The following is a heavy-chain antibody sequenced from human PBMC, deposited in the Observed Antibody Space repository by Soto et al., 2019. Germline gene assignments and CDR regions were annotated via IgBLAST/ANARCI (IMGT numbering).Heavy chain of an antibody. CDR2: INAGNGNT. CDR1: GYTFTSYA. CDR3: ARSIVVVTAADY. J-gene: IGHJ4*02. D-gene: IGHD2-21*02. V-gene: IGHV1-3*01. Sequence: QVQLVQSGAEVKKPGASVKVSCKASGYTFTSYAMPWVRQAPGKGLEWMGWINAGNGNTKYSQRFQGRATITRDTSASAAYMELSSLRSEDTAVYYCARSIVVVTAADYWGQGTLVTVSS.